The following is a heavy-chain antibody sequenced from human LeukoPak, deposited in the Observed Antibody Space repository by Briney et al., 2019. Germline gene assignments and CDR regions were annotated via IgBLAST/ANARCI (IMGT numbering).Heavy chain of an antibody. CDR1: GYTFTGYY. CDR3: ARGYYDSSGYYSGPSDY. V-gene: IGHV1-2*02. J-gene: IGHJ4*02. CDR2: INPNSGGT. Sequence: ASVKVSCKASGYTFTGYYMHWVRQAPGQGLEWMGWINPNSGGTNYAQKFQGRVTMTRDTSISTAYMELSRLRSDDTAVYYCARGYYDSSGYYSGPSDYWGQGTLVTVSS. D-gene: IGHD3-22*01.